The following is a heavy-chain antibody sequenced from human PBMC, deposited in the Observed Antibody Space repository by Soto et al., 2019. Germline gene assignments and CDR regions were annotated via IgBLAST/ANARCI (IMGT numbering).Heavy chain of an antibody. J-gene: IGHJ4*02. CDR1: GFTFSTYG. CDR3: ANGFHSYDTSGYETNY. D-gene: IGHD3-22*01. V-gene: IGHV3-30*18. Sequence: VQLVESGGGVVQPGRSLRLSCAASGFTFSTYGMHWVRQAPGKGLEWVAVISYDGSNDYYGDSVKGRFTVSRDNSKNTLYLQLDSLRPGDTAVYYCANGFHSYDTSGYETNYWGQGTLVTVSS. CDR2: ISYDGSND.